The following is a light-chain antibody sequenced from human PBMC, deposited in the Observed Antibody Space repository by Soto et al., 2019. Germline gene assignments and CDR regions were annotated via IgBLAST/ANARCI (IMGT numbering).Light chain of an antibody. CDR1: SSDVGGYNF. Sequence: QPVLTQPASVSGSPGQSITISCTGTSSDVGGYNFVSWYQQHPGKAPKLMIYEVSNRPSGVSNRFSGSKSGNTASLTISGLQAEDEADYYCNSYTDSATRVFGGGTKVTVL. CDR2: EVS. V-gene: IGLV2-14*01. J-gene: IGLJ3*02. CDR3: NSYTDSATRV.